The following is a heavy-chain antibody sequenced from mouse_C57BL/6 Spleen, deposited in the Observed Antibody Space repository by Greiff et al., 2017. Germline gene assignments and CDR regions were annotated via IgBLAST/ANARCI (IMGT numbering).Heavy chain of an antibody. CDR1: GYTFTDYE. Sequence: QVQLQQSGAELVRPGASVTLSCKASGYTFTDYEMHWVKQTPVHGLEWIGAIDPETGGIYYNQTFKGKAILTADKSSSTAYMGLRSLTSEDSAVYCCTRRVYCSNPYFAYWGQGTLVTVSA. CDR3: TRRVYCSNPYFAY. D-gene: IGHD2-5*01. CDR2: IDPETGGI. J-gene: IGHJ3*01. V-gene: IGHV1-15*01.